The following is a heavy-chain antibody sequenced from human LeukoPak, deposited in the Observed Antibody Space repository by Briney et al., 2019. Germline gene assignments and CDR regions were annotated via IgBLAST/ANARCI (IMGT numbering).Heavy chain of an antibody. J-gene: IGHJ4*02. D-gene: IGHD3-10*01. CDR1: GFTVSSNY. Sequence: LAGGSLRLSCAASGFTVSSNYMSWVRQAPGKGLEWVSVIYSGGATYYTDSVKGRFTISRDNSKNTLYLQMNSLRAEDTAVYYCARGGYDSGSYYKGPLYYSDYWGQGTLVTVSS. CDR2: IYSGGAT. V-gene: IGHV3-53*01. CDR3: ARGGYDSGSYYKGPLYYSDY.